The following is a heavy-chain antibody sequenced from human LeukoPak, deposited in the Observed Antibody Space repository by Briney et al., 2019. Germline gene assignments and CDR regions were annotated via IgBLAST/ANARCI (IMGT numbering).Heavy chain of an antibody. CDR2: IYYSGST. D-gene: IGHD2-15*01. CDR1: GGSISSYY. V-gene: IGHV4-59*01. CDR3: ARDPSYCSGGSCYGVGYGMDV. Sequence: SETLSLTCTVSGGSISSYYWSWIRQPPGKGLEWIGYIYYSGSTNYSPSLKSRVTISVDTSKNQFSLKLSSVTAADTAVYYCARDPSYCSGGSCYGVGYGMDVWGQGTTVTVSS. J-gene: IGHJ6*02.